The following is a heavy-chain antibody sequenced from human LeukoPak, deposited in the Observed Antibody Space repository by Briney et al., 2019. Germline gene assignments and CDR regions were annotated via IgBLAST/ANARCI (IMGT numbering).Heavy chain of an antibody. CDR3: ARWGGAVGLIWY. D-gene: IGHD6-19*01. Sequence: GGSLRLSCAASGFTFSNTAMSWVRQAPGKGLEWLSIISGSGLNAYYADSVKGRFTISRDNAKNSLYLQMNSLRAEDTAVYYCARWGGAVGLIWYWGEGTLVTVSS. J-gene: IGHJ4*02. CDR1: GFTFSNTA. CDR2: ISGSGLNA. V-gene: IGHV3-23*01.